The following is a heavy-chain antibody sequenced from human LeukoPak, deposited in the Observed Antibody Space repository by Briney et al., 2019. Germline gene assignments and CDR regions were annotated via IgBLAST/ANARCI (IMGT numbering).Heavy chain of an antibody. V-gene: IGHV4-59*01. J-gene: IGHJ6*04. CDR2: IYYSGST. CDR3: ARRDHYYYAMDV. CDR1: GGSISSYY. Sequence: SETLSLTCTVSGGSISSYYWSWIRQPPGKGLEWIGHIYYSGSTNYNPSLKSRVTISVDTSKNQFSLKLSSVTAADTAVYHCARRDHYYYAMDVWGKGTTVTVSS.